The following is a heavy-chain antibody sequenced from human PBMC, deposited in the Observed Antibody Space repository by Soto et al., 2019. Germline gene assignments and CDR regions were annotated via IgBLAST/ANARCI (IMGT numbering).Heavy chain of an antibody. D-gene: IGHD2-2*01. J-gene: IGHJ6*02. V-gene: IGHV1-69*06. CDR3: ARRVPAASYYYYYGMDV. CDR2: IIPIFGTA. CDR1: GGTFSSYA. Sequence: SVKVSCKASGGTFSSYAISWVRQAPGQGLEWMGGIIPIFGTANYAQKFQGRVTITADKSTSTAYMELSSLRSEDTAVYYCARRVPAASYYYYYGMDVWGQGTTVTVSS.